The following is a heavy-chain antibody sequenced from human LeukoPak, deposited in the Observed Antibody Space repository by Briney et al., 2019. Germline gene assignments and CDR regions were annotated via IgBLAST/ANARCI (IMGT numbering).Heavy chain of an antibody. J-gene: IGHJ4*02. CDR1: GFTFSNYA. V-gene: IGHV3-23*01. CDR3: ARGGNYYDILTGYSSIDY. D-gene: IGHD3-9*01. CDR2: ISGSASST. Sequence: GGSLRLSCAASGFTFSNYAMSWVRQAPGKGLEWVSAISGSASSTYHADSVKGRFTISRDNSKNTLYLQMNSLRADDTAVYYCARGGNYYDILTGYSSIDYWGQGTLVTVSS.